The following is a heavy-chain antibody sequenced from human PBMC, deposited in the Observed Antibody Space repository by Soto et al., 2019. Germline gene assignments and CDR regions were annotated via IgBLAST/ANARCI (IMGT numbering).Heavy chain of an antibody. J-gene: IGHJ5*02. Sequence: QVKLQQWGAGLLKPSETLSLNCAVYGGSFSGYYWSWIRQPPGKGLEWIGEINHSGSTNYNPSLKSRVTISVDTSKKQFSLKLSSVTAADTVVYYCARGPITTNPRFDPWGQGTLVTVSS. V-gene: IGHV4-34*01. CDR2: INHSGST. D-gene: IGHD3-22*01. CDR3: ARGPITTNPRFDP. CDR1: GGSFSGYY.